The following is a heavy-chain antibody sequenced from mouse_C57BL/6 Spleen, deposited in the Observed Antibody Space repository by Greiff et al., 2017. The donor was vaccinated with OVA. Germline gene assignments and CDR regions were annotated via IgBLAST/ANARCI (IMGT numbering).Heavy chain of an antibody. V-gene: IGHV5-16*01. D-gene: IGHD1-1*01. CDR1: GFTFSDYY. Sequence: EVMLVESEGGLVQPGSSMKLSCTASGFTFSDYYMAWVRQVPEKGLEWVANINYDGSSTYYLDSLKSRFIISRDNAKNILYLQMSSLKSEDTATYYCARDLYGSSLFDYWGQGTTLTVSS. CDR2: INYDGSST. CDR3: ARDLYGSSLFDY. J-gene: IGHJ2*01.